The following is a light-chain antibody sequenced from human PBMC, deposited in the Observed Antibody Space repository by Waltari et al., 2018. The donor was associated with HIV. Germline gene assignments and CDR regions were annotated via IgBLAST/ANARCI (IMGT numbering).Light chain of an antibody. J-gene: IGKJ1*01. CDR2: AAS. CDR1: QSISSN. CDR3: QQSYSTRLT. V-gene: IGKV1-39*01. Sequence: DIQMTQSPSSLSASVGDRVTLTCRASQSISSNLNWYQQKPGRAPKLLIYAASSLQSAVPSRFSCSGSGTDFTLTISSLQPEDFATYYCQQSYSTRLTFGQGTKVEIK.